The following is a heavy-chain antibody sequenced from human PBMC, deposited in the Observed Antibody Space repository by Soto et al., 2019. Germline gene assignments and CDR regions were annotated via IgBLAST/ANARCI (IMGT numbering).Heavy chain of an antibody. CDR3: ARDLYSSAANYNYYGMDV. CDR1: GFTFRSYS. Sequence: GGSLRLSCAASGFTFRSYSVNWVRQAPGKGLEWVSSISSSSSYIYYSESVKGRFTISRDNAKNSLYLQINSLRAEDTAVYYCARDLYSSAANYNYYGMDVWGQGTTVTVSS. CDR2: ISSSSSYI. J-gene: IGHJ6*02. V-gene: IGHV3-21*01. D-gene: IGHD6-13*01.